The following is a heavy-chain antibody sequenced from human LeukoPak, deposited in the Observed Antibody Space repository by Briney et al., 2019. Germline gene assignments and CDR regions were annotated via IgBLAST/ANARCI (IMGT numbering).Heavy chain of an antibody. CDR3: AKRDSSGWYSSFDY. CDR1: GFTFSSYA. CDR2: ISGNGGST. Sequence: GGSLRLSCAASGFTFSSYAMTWVRQAPGKGLEWVSAISGNGGSTNYEDPVKGRFTISRDNSKNTLYLQMNSLRAEDTAVYYCAKRDSSGWYSSFDYWGQGTLVTVSS. J-gene: IGHJ4*02. D-gene: IGHD6-19*01. V-gene: IGHV3-23*01.